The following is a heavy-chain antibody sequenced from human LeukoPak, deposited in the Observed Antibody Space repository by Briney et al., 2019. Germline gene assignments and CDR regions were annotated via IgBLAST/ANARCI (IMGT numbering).Heavy chain of an antibody. V-gene: IGHV3-15*01. CDR3: STDYPNSGYETFDY. Sequence: GSLRLSCAASGFTFSYAWMSWVRHAPGKRLECVGRIKSKTDGGTTDYAAPVKGRFTISRDDSKNTLYLQMNSLKTEDTAVYYCSTDYPNSGYETFDYWGQGTLVTVSS. D-gene: IGHD5-12*01. CDR1: GFTFSYAW. CDR2: IKSKTDGGTT. J-gene: IGHJ4*02.